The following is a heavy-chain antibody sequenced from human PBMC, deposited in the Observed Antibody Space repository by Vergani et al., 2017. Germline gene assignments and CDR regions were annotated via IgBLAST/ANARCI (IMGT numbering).Heavy chain of an antibody. V-gene: IGHV3-23*01. CDR1: GFTFSDFV. D-gene: IGHD3-3*01. CDR3: AKVVLYYGHFDF. J-gene: IGHJ4*02. CDR2: SVSSGGST. Sequence: EVQLLESGGGLVQPGGSLRFSCAASGFTFSDFVMNWVRQAPGKGLEWVASSVSSGGSTYYADSVKGRFTISRDNSKNTLSLHMNNLRAEDTALYYCAKVVLYYGHFDFWGQETLVTVSS.